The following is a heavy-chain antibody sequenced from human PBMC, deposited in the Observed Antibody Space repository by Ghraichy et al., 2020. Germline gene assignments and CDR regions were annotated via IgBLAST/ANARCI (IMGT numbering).Heavy chain of an antibody. J-gene: IGHJ3*02. CDR2: IYYSGST. D-gene: IGHD1-26*01. CDR1: GGSISSSIYS. V-gene: IGHV4-39*02. CDR3: AREWELLSACDI. Sequence: SETLSLTCTVSGGSISSSIYSWGWIRQPPGKGLEWIGSIYYSGSTYYNPSLKSRVTISVDTSKNQFSLRLSSVTAADTAVYYCAREWELLSACDIWGQGTMVTVSS.